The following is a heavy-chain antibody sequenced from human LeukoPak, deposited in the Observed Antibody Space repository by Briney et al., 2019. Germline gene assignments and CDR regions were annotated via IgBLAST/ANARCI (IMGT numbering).Heavy chain of an antibody. J-gene: IGHJ4*02. CDR3: AKQGRRMGYDFWSGYRHFDY. CDR2: IYYTVST. D-gene: IGHD3-3*01. CDR1: GGSISSSSYY. V-gene: IGHV4-39*01. Sequence: SETLSLTCTVSGGSISSSSYYWGWSRQPPGRGLEWIGSIYYTVSTYYKPSLKSRVTISVDTSKNQVSLKLSSVTAADTAIYYCAKQGRRMGYDFWSGYRHFDYWGQGTLVTVSS.